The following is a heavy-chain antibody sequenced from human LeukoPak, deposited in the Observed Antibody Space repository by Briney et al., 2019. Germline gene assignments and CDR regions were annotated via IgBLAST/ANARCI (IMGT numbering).Heavy chain of an antibody. V-gene: IGHV3-48*03. CDR2: ISSSGSTI. CDR1: GFTFSTYE. D-gene: IGHD2/OR15-2a*01. J-gene: IGHJ4*02. Sequence: GGSLRLSCAASGFTFSTYEMNWIRQAPGKGLEWVSYISSSGSTIYYADSVKGRFTISRDNAKNSLYLQMNSLRAEDTAVYYCARRANRSVDYWGQGTLVTVSS. CDR3: ARRANRSVDY.